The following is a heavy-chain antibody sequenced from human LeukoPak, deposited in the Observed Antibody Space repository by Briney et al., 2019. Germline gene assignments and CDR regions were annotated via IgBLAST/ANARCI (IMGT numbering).Heavy chain of an antibody. V-gene: IGHV1-18*01. CDR3: ARGKFPYDFWSGYSQREYYYYGMDV. J-gene: IGHJ6*02. Sequence: ASVKVSCKASGYTFTSYGISWVRQAPGQGLEWMGWISAYNGNTNYAQKLQGRVTMTTDTSTSTAYMELRSLRSDDTAVYYCARGKFPYDFWSGYSQREYYYYGMDVWGQGTTVTVSS. CDR1: GYTFTSYG. D-gene: IGHD3-3*01. CDR2: ISAYNGNT.